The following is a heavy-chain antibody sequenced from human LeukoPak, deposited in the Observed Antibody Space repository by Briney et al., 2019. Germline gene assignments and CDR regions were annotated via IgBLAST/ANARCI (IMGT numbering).Heavy chain of an antibody. D-gene: IGHD2-21*02. V-gene: IGHV3-30*04. CDR2: ISYDGRNK. J-gene: IGHJ6*02. CDR1: GFTFSSYA. Sequence: GGSLRLSCGASGFTFSSYAMHWVRQAPGKGKEWVAVISYDGRNKYYADSVKGRFTISRDNSKNALYLQMNSLRAEDTGVYYCARTKGHIVVVTAILSYYYGMDVWGQGTTVTVSS. CDR3: ARTKGHIVVVTAILSYYYGMDV.